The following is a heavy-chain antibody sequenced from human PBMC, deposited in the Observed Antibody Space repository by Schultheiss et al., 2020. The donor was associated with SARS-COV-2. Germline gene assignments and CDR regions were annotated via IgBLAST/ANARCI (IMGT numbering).Heavy chain of an antibody. CDR3: ARSAIIWSGYSDS. J-gene: IGHJ4*02. Sequence: GSLRLSCAASGFTFSSYSMNWVRQAPGKGLEWVSSISSSSSYTNYADSVKGRFTISRDNSKNTLYLQMNSLRSEDTAVYYCARSAIIWSGYSDSWGQGTLVTVSS. V-gene: IGHV3-21*01. D-gene: IGHD3-3*01. CDR2: ISSSSSYT. CDR1: GFTFSSYS.